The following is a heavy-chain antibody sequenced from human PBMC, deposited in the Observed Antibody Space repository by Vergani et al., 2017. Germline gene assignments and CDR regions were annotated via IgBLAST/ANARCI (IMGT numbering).Heavy chain of an antibody. CDR1: GGSISSSSYY. CDR2: IYYSGST. Sequence: QLQLQESGPGLVKPSETLSLTCTVSGGSISSSSYYWGWIRQPPGKGLEWIGSIYYSGSTYYNPSLKSRVTISVDTFKNQFSLKLSSVTAADTAVYYCARGVTLVLSWGFDYWGQGTLVTVSS. J-gene: IGHJ4*02. D-gene: IGHD2-15*01. CDR3: ARGVTLVLSWGFDY. V-gene: IGHV4-39*07.